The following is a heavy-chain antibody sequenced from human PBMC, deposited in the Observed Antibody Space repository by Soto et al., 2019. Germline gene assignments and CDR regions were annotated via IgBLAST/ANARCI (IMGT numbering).Heavy chain of an antibody. CDR1: VGSIRSSDV. CDR2: IDYSGTT. J-gene: IGHJ6*02. V-gene: IGHV4-39*01. Sequence: LSLTCTVSVGSIRSSDVCNWIRQTPGKGLEWIGSIDYSGTTYYNPSLKSRVSMSVDPSKNQFSLKLTSVTSPDTAVYYCARPINYDFWNGMDAWGQGSTVTVSS. D-gene: IGHD3-3*01. CDR3: ARPINYDFWNGMDA.